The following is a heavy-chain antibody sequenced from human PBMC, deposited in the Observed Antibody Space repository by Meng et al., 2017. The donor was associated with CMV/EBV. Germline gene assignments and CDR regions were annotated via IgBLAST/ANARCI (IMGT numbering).Heavy chain of an antibody. CDR2: IRYDGINK. CDR1: GFSFSDYG. V-gene: IGHV3-30*02. Sequence: GGSLRLSCAASGFSFSDYGMHWVRQAPGKGLEWVALIRYDGINKYYADSVKGRFTISRDNSRNTLFLQMTSLRAEDTAVYYCAKRPPWTRTYYYHYGVDVWGQGTTVTVSS. D-gene: IGHD3/OR15-3a*01. J-gene: IGHJ6*02. CDR3: AKRPPWTRTYYYHYGVDV.